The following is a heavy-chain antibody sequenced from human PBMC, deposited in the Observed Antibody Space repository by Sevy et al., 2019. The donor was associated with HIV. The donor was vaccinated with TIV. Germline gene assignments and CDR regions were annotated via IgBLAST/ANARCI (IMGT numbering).Heavy chain of an antibody. Sequence: GGSLRLSCAASGFTFYDYSMSWIRQAPGKGLEWVATLSFGCGKINYADSVKGRFTISRDNSKNSFYLQMDNLRVEDTALYYCAREGGTRPYDYWGQGTLVTVSS. CDR1: GFTFYDYS. J-gene: IGHJ4*02. CDR2: LSFGCGKI. V-gene: IGHV3-23*01. D-gene: IGHD2-8*01. CDR3: AREGGTRPYDY.